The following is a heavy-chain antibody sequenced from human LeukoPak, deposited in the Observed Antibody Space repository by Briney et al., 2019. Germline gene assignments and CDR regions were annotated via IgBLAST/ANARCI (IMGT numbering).Heavy chain of an antibody. J-gene: IGHJ4*02. CDR1: GFTFSSYS. Sequence: GGSLRLSCAASGFTFSSYSMNWVRQAPGKGLEWVSSISSSSSYIYYADSVKGRFTISRDNAKNSLYLQMNSLRAEDTAVYYCARDAPRLLWFGELYGYWGQGTLVTVSS. CDR2: ISSSSSYI. V-gene: IGHV3-21*01. D-gene: IGHD3-10*01. CDR3: ARDAPRLLWFGELYGY.